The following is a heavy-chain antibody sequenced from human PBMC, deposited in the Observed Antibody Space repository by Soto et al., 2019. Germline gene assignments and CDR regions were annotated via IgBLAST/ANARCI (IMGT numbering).Heavy chain of an antibody. D-gene: IGHD6-6*01. V-gene: IGHV4-31*03. CDR2: NYYSGIT. Sequence: QVQLQESGPGLVKPSQTLSLTCTVSGGSISSGGYYWTWIRQHPGKGLVWIGYNYYSGITYYNPSLKSRVTISLATSKNQFSLKLSSVTAADTAVYYCARGSSIAGLYFGMDVWGQGTTVTVSS. J-gene: IGHJ6*02. CDR1: GGSISSGGYY. CDR3: ARGSSIAGLYFGMDV.